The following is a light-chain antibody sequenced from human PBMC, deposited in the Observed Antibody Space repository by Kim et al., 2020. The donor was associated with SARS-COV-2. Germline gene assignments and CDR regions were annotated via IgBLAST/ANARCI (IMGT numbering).Light chain of an antibody. CDR1: GTDVGGYNY. CDR3: SSYTSSSSLYV. Sequence: QSITISCTGTGTDVGGYNYVSWYQQHPGKAPKLLISNVSNRPSRISYRFSGSKSGNTASLTISGLQAEDEADYYCSSYTSSSSLYVFGGGTKVTVL. CDR2: NVS. V-gene: IGLV2-14*03. J-gene: IGLJ1*01.